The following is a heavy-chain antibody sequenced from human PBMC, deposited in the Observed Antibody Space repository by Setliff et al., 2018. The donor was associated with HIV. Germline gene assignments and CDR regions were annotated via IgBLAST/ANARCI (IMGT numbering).Heavy chain of an antibody. Sequence: PTASVKVSCKASGGTFSSYTISWVRQAPGQGLEWMGRIIPILGIANYAQKFQGRVTITADQSTSTAYMELSSLRSEDTAVYYCARDFSRYNWNAYPRAYYYYYYMDVWGKGTPVTVSS. V-gene: IGHV1-69*04. D-gene: IGHD1-20*01. CDR1: GGTFSSYT. J-gene: IGHJ6*03. CDR2: IIPILGIA. CDR3: ARDFSRYNWNAYPRAYYYYYYMDV.